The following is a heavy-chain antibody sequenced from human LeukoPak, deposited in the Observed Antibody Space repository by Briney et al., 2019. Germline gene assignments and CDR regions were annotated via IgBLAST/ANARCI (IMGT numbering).Heavy chain of an antibody. CDR2: ISSSGSTI. V-gene: IGHV3-11*04. CDR1: GFTFSVYY. D-gene: IGHD2-15*01. J-gene: IGHJ3*02. Sequence: GGSLRLSCAASGFTFSVYYMSWMRQAPGKGLEGVLYISSSGSTIYYADSVKVRFTISRDNAKNSLYLQMNSLRAEDTAVYYCARGEIFCSGGSCGDAFDIWGQGTMVTVSS. CDR3: ARGEIFCSGGSCGDAFDI.